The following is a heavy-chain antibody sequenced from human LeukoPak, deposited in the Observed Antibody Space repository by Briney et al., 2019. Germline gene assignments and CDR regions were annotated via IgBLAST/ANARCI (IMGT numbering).Heavy chain of an antibody. CDR1: GGTFSSYA. J-gene: IGHJ3*02. V-gene: IGHV1-69*13. CDR2: IIPIFGTA. Sequence: SVKVSCKASGGTFSSYAISWVRQAPGQGLEWMGGIIPIFGTANYAQKFQGRVTITADESTSTAYMELSSLRSEDTAVYYCARVRYCSSTSCYKGRAFDIWGQGTMVTVSS. CDR3: ARVRYCSSTSCYKGRAFDI. D-gene: IGHD2-2*02.